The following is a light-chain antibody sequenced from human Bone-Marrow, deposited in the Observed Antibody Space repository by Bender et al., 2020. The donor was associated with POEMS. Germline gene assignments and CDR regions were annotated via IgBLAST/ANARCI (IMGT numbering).Light chain of an antibody. V-gene: IGLV2-14*02. Sequence: QSALTQPASVSGSPGQSITISCIGTSSDFENYNLVSWYQQYPGKAPKLLIYEVNRRPSGVSDRFSASKSGNTASLTISGLQSEDEATYFCSSYRTRRTLVFGGGTKLTVL. J-gene: IGLJ2*01. CDR3: SSYRTRRTLV. CDR2: EVN. CDR1: SSDFENYNL.